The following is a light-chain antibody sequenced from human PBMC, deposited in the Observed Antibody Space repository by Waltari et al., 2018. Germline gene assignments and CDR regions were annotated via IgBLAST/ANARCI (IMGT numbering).Light chain of an antibody. CDR2: GAS. Sequence: IVLTQSPGPLSLSPGERATLSCRASQSIGRYLAWYQQKPGQAPRLLIYGASSRATGIPDRFSGSGSGTDFSLTISRLEPEDFAVYYCQNHERLPATFGQGTKVEIK. V-gene: IGKV3-20*01. J-gene: IGKJ1*01. CDR3: QNHERLPAT. CDR1: QSIGRY.